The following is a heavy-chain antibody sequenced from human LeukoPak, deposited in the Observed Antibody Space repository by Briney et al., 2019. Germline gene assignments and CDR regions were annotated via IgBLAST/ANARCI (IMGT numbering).Heavy chain of an antibody. CDR3: ARQDVATSHDAFDI. CDR1: GGSFSGYY. J-gene: IGHJ3*02. D-gene: IGHD5-12*01. CDR2: INHSGST. V-gene: IGHV4-34*01. Sequence: SETLSLTCAVYGGSFSGYYWSWIRQPPGKGLEWIGEINHSGSTNYNPSLKSRVTISVDKSKNQFSLKLSSVTAADTAVYYCARQDVATSHDAFDIWGQGTMVTVSS.